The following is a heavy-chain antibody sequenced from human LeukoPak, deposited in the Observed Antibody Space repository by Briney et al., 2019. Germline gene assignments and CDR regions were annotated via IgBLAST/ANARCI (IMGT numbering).Heavy chain of an antibody. CDR1: GFTFSSYS. Sequence: GGSLRLSCAASGFTFSSYSMNWVRQAPGKGLEWVSSISSSSSYIYYADSVKGRFTISRDNAKNSLYLQMNSLRAEDTAVYYCARNHLVVVVVAEIDYWGQGTLVTVSS. CDR2: ISSSSSYI. V-gene: IGHV3-21*01. CDR3: ARNHLVVVVVAEIDY. J-gene: IGHJ4*02. D-gene: IGHD2-15*01.